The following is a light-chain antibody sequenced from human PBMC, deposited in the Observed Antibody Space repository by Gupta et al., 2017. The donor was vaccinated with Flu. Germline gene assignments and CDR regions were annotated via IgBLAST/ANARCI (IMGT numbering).Light chain of an antibody. J-gene: IGKJ4*01. Sequence: DIQMTQSPSSLSASVGDRVTITCRASQSISSYLNWYQQKPGKAPELLIYAASSLQSGVPSRFSGSGSGTDFTLTISSLQPEDFATYYCQQTYSTPLTFGGGTXVEVK. V-gene: IGKV1-39*01. CDR1: QSISSY. CDR2: AAS. CDR3: QQTYSTPLT.